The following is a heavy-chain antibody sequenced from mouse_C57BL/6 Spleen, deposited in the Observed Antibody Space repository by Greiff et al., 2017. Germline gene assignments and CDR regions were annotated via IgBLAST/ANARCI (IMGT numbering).Heavy chain of an antibody. CDR3: AGYSHYYAMDY. V-gene: IGHV14-2*01. D-gene: IGHD2-12*01. Sequence: VQLQQSGAELVKPGASVKLSCTASGFNIKDYYMHWVKQRTEQGLEWIGRIDPEDGETKSAPKFQGKATITADTSSNTAYLQLSSLTSEDTAVYYGAGYSHYYAMDYWGQGTSVTVAS. CDR2: IDPEDGET. CDR1: GFNIKDYY. J-gene: IGHJ4*01.